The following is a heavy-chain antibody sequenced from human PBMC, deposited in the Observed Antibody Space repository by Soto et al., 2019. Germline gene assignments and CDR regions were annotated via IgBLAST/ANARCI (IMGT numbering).Heavy chain of an antibody. CDR1: GFTFDDYA. CDR3: AKDPRDAFDI. J-gene: IGHJ3*02. CDR2: ISWNSGSI. Sequence: SLRLSCAASGFTFDDYAMHWVRQAPGKGLEWVSGISWNSGSIGYADSVKGRFTISRDNAKNSLYLQMNSLRAEDTALYYCAKDPRDAFDIWGQGTRVTVSS. V-gene: IGHV3-9*01.